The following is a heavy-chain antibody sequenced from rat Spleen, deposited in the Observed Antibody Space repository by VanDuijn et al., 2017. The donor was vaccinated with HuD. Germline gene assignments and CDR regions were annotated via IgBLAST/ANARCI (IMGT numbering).Heavy chain of an antibody. Sequence: EVQLVESDGGLVQPGRSLKLSCAASGFTFSDYYMAWVRQAPTKGLEWVATISYDGSSTYYRDSVKGRFTISRDNAKSTLYLQMDSLRSEDTATYYCARLGYYDANYFDYWGQGVMVTVSS. V-gene: IGHV5-29*01. D-gene: IGHD1-12*01. CDR2: ISYDGSST. CDR1: GFTFSDYY. CDR3: ARLGYYDANYFDY. J-gene: IGHJ2*01.